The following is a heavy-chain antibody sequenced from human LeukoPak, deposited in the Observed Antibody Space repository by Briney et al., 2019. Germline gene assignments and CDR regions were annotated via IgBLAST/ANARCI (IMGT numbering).Heavy chain of an antibody. V-gene: IGHV3-33*01. D-gene: IGHD3-10*01. Sequence: GGSLRLSCAASGFTFNTYGIHWVRQAPGKGLEWGAVIWSDGSNKYYADSVKGRFTISRDSSKNTVYLEMNSLRAEDTAVYYCARDLWFGDFRYFDYWGQGTLVTVSS. CDR1: GFTFNTYG. CDR2: IWSDGSNK. CDR3: ARDLWFGDFRYFDY. J-gene: IGHJ4*02.